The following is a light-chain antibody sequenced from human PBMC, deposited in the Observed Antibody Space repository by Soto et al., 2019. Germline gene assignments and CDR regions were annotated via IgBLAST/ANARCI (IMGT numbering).Light chain of an antibody. CDR2: GAS. CDR1: RSISSRY. V-gene: IGKV3-20*01. Sequence: EIVLTQSPGTLSLSPGERATLSCRASRSISSRYLAWYQQKPGQAPRLLIYGASSRATGIPDRFSGSGSETDFTLTISRLEPEDLAVYYCQQYGSSVFTFGPGTKVDIK. CDR3: QQYGSSVFT. J-gene: IGKJ3*01.